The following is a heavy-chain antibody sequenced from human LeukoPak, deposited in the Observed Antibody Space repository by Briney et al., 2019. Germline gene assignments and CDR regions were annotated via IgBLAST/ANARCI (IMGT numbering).Heavy chain of an antibody. D-gene: IGHD3-3*01. V-gene: IGHV3-7*03. CDR3: ARAVDFWSGYPQPNWFDP. CDR2: IKEDGSEK. J-gene: IGHJ5*02. Sequence: GGSLRLSCRASGFTFSNYWMSWVRQAPGKGLEWVANIKEDGSEKYFVDSMKGRFTISRDNARASLYLQMNSLRAEDTAVYYCARAVDFWSGYPQPNWFDPWGQGTLVTVSS. CDR1: GFTFSNYW.